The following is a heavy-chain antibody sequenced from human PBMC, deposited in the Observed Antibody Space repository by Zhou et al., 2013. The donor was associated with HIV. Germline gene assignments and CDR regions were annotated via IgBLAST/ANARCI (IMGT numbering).Heavy chain of an antibody. V-gene: IGHV1-2*02. J-gene: IGHJ4*02. D-gene: IGHD2-8*01. CDR2: INPNSGGT. CDR1: GYTFTGYY. CDR3: ARDRSPPSPYSTTVDY. Sequence: QVQLVQSGAEVRKPGASVKVSCKASGYTFTGYYMHWVRQAPGQGLEWMGWINPNSGGTNYAQKFQGRVTMTRDTSISTAYMELSRLRSDDTAVYYCARDRSPPSPYSTTVDYWGQGTLVTVSS.